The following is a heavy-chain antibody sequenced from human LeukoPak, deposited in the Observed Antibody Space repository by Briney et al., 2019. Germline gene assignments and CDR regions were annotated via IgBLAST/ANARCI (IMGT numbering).Heavy chain of an antibody. J-gene: IGHJ4*02. CDR3: ARGTGFYDSSGHYYWGYFDS. CDR2: IYYSGTT. Sequence: PWETLSLACTVSGGSISSHYWSWFRQTPGERPEWSPFIYYSGTTNSNPSLKGRVTISIDSSKNQFSLKLSSVTAADTAIYYCARGTGFYDSSGHYYWGYFDSWGQGTLVPVSS. D-gene: IGHD3-22*01. CDR1: GGSISSHY. V-gene: IGHV4-59*11.